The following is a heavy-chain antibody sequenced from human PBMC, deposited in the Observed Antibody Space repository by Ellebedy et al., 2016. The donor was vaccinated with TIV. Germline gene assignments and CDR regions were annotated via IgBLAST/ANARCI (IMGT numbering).Heavy chain of an antibody. CDR3: ARMAGRWWVHYFDY. CDR1: GGSISSYY. J-gene: IGHJ4*02. V-gene: IGHV4-59*01. D-gene: IGHD6-19*01. CDR2: IYYSGST. Sequence: SETLSLTXTVSGGSISSYYWSWIRQPPGKGLEWIGYIYYSGSTNYNPSLKSRVTISVDTSKNQFSLKLSSVTAADTAVYYCARMAGRWWVHYFDYWGQGTLVTVSS.